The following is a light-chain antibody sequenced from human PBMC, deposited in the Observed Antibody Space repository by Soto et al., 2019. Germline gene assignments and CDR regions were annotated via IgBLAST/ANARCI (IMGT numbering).Light chain of an antibody. CDR1: SSDVGGYNY. CDR2: DIS. V-gene: IGLV2-14*03. Sequence: QSALTQPASASGTPGQRVTISCSGTSSDVGGYNYISWYQQHPAKAPKLMIYDISNRPSVVSNRFSGSKSGNTASLTISGLQAEDEGDYYCSTFTSSNTWVFGGGTQLTVL. J-gene: IGLJ3*02. CDR3: STFTSSNTWV.